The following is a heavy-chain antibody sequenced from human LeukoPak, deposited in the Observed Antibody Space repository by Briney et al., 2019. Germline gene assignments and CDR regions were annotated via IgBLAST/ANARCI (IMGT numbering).Heavy chain of an antibody. V-gene: IGHV3-23*01. CDR3: AKEPHYDSSGYYFDY. Sequence: GGSLRLSCAASGFTFSHYAMSWVRQAPGKGLEWASAISGSGGSTYYADSVKGRFTISRDNSKNTLYLQMNSLRAEDTAVYYCAKEPHYDSSGYYFDYWGQGTLVTVSS. CDR2: ISGSGGST. D-gene: IGHD3-22*01. CDR1: GFTFSHYA. J-gene: IGHJ4*02.